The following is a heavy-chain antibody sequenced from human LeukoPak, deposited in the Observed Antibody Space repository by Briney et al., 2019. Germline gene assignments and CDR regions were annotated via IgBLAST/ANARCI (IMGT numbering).Heavy chain of an antibody. Sequence: SETLSLTCTVSGGSISSYCWSWIRQPPGKGLEWIGYIYYSGSTNYNPSLKSRVTISVDTSKNQFSLKLSSVTAADTAVYYCARDFRIAGPGAYYYYYGMDVWGQGTTVTVSS. CDR1: GGSISSYC. J-gene: IGHJ6*02. CDR3: ARDFRIAGPGAYYYYYGMDV. CDR2: IYYSGST. D-gene: IGHD6-13*01. V-gene: IGHV4-59*01.